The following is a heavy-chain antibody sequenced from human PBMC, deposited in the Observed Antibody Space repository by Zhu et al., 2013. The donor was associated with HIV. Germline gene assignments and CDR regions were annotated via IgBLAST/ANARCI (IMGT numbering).Heavy chain of an antibody. CDR3: ARTLTEAVDY. V-gene: IGHV1-46*03. CDR2: INPSGGST. Sequence: QVQLVQSGAEVKKPGASVKVSCKASGYTFTRYYLHWVRQAPGQGLEWVATINPSGGSTSYAQKFQGRVTMTRDTSTSTVYMELSSLRSEDTAIYYCARTLTEAVDYWGQGTLVTVSS. J-gene: IGHJ4*02. CDR1: GYTFTRYY.